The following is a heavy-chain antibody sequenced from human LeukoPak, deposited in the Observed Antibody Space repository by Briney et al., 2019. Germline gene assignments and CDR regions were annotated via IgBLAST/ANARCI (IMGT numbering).Heavy chain of an antibody. CDR2: ISGSDGST. D-gene: IGHD2-2*01. CDR1: GFTFSSYA. Sequence: GGSLRLSCAASGFTFSSYAMAWVRQAPDKGLEWVSAISGSDGSTYYADSVKGRFTISRDDSQNTLYLQMNSLSAGDTAVYYCAKVETSGGANCYALDYWGQRTLVTVSS. J-gene: IGHJ4*02. V-gene: IGHV3-23*01. CDR3: AKVETSGGANCYALDY.